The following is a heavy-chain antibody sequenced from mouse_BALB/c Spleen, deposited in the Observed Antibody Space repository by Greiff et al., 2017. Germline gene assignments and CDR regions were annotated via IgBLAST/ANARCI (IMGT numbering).Heavy chain of an antibody. CDR2: INSDGGST. Sequence: EVKLVESGGGLVQPGESLKLSCESNEYEFPSHDMSWVRKTPGKRLELVAAINSDGGSTYYPDTMERRFIISRDNTKKTLYLQMSSLRSEDTALYYCARHCPPYDYDGAWFAYWGQGTLVTVSA. CDR1: EYEFPSHD. J-gene: IGHJ3*01. V-gene: IGHV5-2*01. CDR3: ARHCPPYDYDGAWFAY. D-gene: IGHD2-4*01.